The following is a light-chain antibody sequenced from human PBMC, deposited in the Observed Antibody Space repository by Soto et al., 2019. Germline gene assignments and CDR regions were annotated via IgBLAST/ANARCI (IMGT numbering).Light chain of an antibody. CDR1: SSDVGGYNC. J-gene: IGLJ1*01. V-gene: IGLV2-11*01. CDR2: DVT. CDR3: CSYAGTFYV. Sequence: QSVLTQPRSVSGSPGQSVTISCTGTSSDVGGYNCVSWYQHHPGKAPKLMIYDVTKRPSGVPDRFSGSKSGNTASLTISGLQAEDEADHYCCSYAGTFYVFGTGTKLTVL.